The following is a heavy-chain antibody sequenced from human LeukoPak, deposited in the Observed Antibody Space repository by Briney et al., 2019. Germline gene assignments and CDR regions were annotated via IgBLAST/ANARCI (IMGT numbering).Heavy chain of an antibody. CDR1: GYTFTAYY. CDR3: ARGPYVIVVVPAAIGIWFDP. CDR2: INPNSGAT. D-gene: IGHD2-2*02. V-gene: IGHV1-2*02. Sequence: ASVKVSCKASGYTFTAYYIHWVRQAPGQGLEWMGWINPNSGATNYAQKFQDRVTVTRDTSISTAYMELSRLRSDDTAVYYCARGPYVIVVVPAAIGIWFDPWGQGTLVTVSS. J-gene: IGHJ5*02.